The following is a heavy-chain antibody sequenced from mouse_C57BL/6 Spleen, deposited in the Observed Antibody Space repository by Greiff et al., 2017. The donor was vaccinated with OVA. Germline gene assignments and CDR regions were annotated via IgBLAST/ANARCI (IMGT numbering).Heavy chain of an antibody. CDR2: IDPSDSYT. CDR1: GYTFTSYW. D-gene: IGHD1-1*01. V-gene: IGHV1-69*01. J-gene: IGHJ3*01. CDR3: ARSGTTVVAYPFAY. Sequence: QVQLQQPGAELVMPGASVKLSCKASGYTFTSYWMHWVKQRPGQGLEWIGEIDPSDSYTNYNQKFKGKSTLTVDKSSSTAYMQLSSLTSEDSAVYYCARSGTTVVAYPFAYWGQGTLDTVSA.